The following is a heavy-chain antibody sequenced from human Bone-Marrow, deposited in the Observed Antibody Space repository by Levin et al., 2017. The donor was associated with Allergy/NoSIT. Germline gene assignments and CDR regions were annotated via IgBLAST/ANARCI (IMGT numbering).Heavy chain of an antibody. Sequence: SSETLSLTCTLSGGSLGNSYWSWVRQPPGKGLEWIGYIYYTGRTEYNPSLKSRVTISVDTSKNQFSLMVISVTAADTAVYYCARRSGSGSYTWFDPWGQGTLVTVSS. CDR3: ARRSGSGSYTWFDP. V-gene: IGHV4-59*12. CDR2: IYYTGRT. CDR1: GGSLGNSY. D-gene: IGHD3-10*01. J-gene: IGHJ5*02.